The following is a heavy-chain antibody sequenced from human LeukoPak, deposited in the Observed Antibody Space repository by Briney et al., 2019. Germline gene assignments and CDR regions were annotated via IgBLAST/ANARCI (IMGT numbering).Heavy chain of an antibody. D-gene: IGHD3-16*01. J-gene: IGHJ4*02. CDR3: ARWITSFDF. Sequence: SETLSLTCTVSGGSISSSTYFWGWIRQPPGKGLEWIGNIYYTGSTYYNPSLKSRVTISVDTSNNQFSLKLSSVTAADTAVYYCARWITSFDFWGQGALVTVSS. V-gene: IGHV4-39*01. CDR2: IYYTGST. CDR1: GGSISSSTYF.